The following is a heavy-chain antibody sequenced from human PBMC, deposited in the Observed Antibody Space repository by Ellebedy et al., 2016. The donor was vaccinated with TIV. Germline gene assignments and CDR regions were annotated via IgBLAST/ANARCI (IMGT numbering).Heavy chain of an antibody. J-gene: IGHJ4*02. CDR3: ASDLDH. V-gene: IGHV3-74*01. CDR1: GFTFRNDW. CDR2: MNSDGSST. Sequence: GGSLRLXXAASGFTFRNDWMHWVRQAPGKGLVWVSRMNSDGSSTNYADSVKGRFTISRDNAKNTLYLQMNSLRAEDTAVYYCASDLDHWGQGTLVTVSS.